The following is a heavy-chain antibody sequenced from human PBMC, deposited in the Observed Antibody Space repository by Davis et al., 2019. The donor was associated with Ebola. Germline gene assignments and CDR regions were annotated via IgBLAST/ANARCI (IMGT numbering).Heavy chain of an antibody. CDR1: GFTFSSYG. CDR3: AKDRDIVLMVYASVSFDY. CDR2: IRYDGSNK. J-gene: IGHJ4*02. V-gene: IGHV3-30*02. D-gene: IGHD2-8*01. Sequence: GESLKISCAASGFTFSSYGMHWVRQAPGKGLEWVAFIRYDGSNKYYADSVKGRFTISRDNSKNTLYLQMNSLRAEDTAVYYCAKDRDIVLMVYASVSFDYWGQGTLVTVSS.